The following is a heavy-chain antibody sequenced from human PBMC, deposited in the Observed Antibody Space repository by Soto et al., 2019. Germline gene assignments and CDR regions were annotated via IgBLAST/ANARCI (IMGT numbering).Heavy chain of an antibody. CDR1: GGSITSSSHF. V-gene: IGHV4-39*01. J-gene: IGHJ5*02. Sequence: SETLSLTCTVSGGSITSSSHFWGWVRQPPGKGLEWIGTIYFTGNTYYTPSLKSRLTMSIDTSKNEFSLRLNSVTAADTAVYYCAGQTFPIAAASYGRSNWFHPWGPGTLVTVSS. CDR2: IYFTGNT. D-gene: IGHD6-25*01. CDR3: AGQTFPIAAASYGRSNWFHP.